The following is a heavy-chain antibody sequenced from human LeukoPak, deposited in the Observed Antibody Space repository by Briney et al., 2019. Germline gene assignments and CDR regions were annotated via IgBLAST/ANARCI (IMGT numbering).Heavy chain of an antibody. D-gene: IGHD1-26*01. Sequence: SETLSLTCTVSGGSISSDYWSWIRQPPGKGLEWIGYIYYIGSTNYNPSLKSRITISVDTSKSHFSLKLSSVTAADTAVYYCARGSGSPADFDYWGQGTLVTVSS. J-gene: IGHJ4*02. CDR2: IYYIGST. CDR3: ARGSGSPADFDY. CDR1: GGSISSDY. V-gene: IGHV4-59*08.